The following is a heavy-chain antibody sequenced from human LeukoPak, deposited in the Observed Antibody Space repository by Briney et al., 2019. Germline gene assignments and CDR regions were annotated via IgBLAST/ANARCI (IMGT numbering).Heavy chain of an antibody. J-gene: IGHJ4*02. CDR3: ARDLSSSGIIRYYFDY. CDR2: INPSGGST. V-gene: IGHV1-46*01. Sequence: ASVKVSCKASGYTFTSYYMHWVRQAPGQGLEWMGIINPSGGSTSYAQKFQGRVTMTRDMSTSTVYMELSSLRSEDTAVYYCARDLSSSGIIRYYFDYWGQGTLVTVSS. D-gene: IGHD3-22*01. CDR1: GYTFTSYY.